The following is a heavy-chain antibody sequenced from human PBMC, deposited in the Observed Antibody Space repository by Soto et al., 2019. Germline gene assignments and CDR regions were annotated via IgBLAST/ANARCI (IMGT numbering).Heavy chain of an antibody. CDR3: ARQVRYGYYSD. J-gene: IGHJ4*02. Sequence: GASVKASCKASGYTFTSYDINWVRQAPGQGLEWVGWINPTSEYTSHAQKFQGRVTLTREISTATAYMELSSLTYEDTAVYFCARQVRYGYYSDSGPGT. CDR1: GYTFTSYD. V-gene: IGHV1-8*01. CDR2: INPTSEYT. D-gene: IGHD4-4*01.